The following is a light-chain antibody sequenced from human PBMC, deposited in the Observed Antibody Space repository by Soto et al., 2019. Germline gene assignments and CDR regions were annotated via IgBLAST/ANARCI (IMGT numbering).Light chain of an antibody. CDR3: QQYNKWPLIT. V-gene: IGKV3-15*01. CDR1: QSVADN. Sequence: EVVMTQSPATLSLSPGGRVTLCCRSSQSVADNLAWFQQKPGQGPRLLIYGASTRATGIPARFSGSGSETDFTLTISSLRSEDFAIYYCQQYNKWPLITFGQGTRLEIK. J-gene: IGKJ5*01. CDR2: GAS.